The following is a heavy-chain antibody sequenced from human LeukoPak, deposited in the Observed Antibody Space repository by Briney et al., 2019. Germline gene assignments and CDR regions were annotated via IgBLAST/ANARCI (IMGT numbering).Heavy chain of an antibody. J-gene: IGHJ4*02. CDR2: ISGSGGYT. CDR1: GFTFSSYA. CDR3: ARIAPYYYDSSGYYYRGPFDY. V-gene: IGHV3-23*01. D-gene: IGHD3-22*01. Sequence: GGSLRLSCAASGFTFSSYAMNWVRQAPGKGLEWVSAISGSGGYTYYADSVKGRLTISRDNSKNTLYLQMNSLRAEDTAVYYCARIAPYYYDSSGYYYRGPFDYWGQGTLVTVSS.